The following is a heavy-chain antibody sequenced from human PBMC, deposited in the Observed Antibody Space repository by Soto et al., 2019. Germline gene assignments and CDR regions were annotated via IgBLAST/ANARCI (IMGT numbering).Heavy chain of an antibody. J-gene: IGHJ6*02. Sequence: EVQLVESGGTLVQPGGSLRLSCAASGFDASVNYMTWFRQAPGKGLEWVSLINAAGSTLYADSVKGRFTISRDDSNNTLSLQMNSLRVEDTAMYYCVRENYYYGMDVWGQGTAVTVSS. V-gene: IGHV3-66*01. CDR2: INAAGST. CDR3: VRENYYYGMDV. CDR1: GFDASVNY.